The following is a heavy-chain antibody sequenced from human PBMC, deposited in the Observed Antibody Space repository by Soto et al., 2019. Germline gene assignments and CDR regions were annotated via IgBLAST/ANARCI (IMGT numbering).Heavy chain of an antibody. Sequence: QVQLVQSGAEVKKPGASVKVSCKASGYTFTSYAMHWVRQAPGQRLEWMGWINAGNGNTKYSQKLQGRVTITRYTSASTAYMELSSLRSEDTAVYYCARDRREQWLNFCDYWGQGTLVTVSS. V-gene: IGHV1-3*01. CDR1: GYTFTSYA. J-gene: IGHJ4*02. CDR2: INAGNGNT. CDR3: ARDRREQWLNFCDY. D-gene: IGHD6-19*01.